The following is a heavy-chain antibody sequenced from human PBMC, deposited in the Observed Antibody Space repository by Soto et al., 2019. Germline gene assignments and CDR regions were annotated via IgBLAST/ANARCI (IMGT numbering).Heavy chain of an antibody. CDR1: GFTFGDYA. CDR3: SIGIYENGALAYYYYYGMDV. D-gene: IGHD3-22*01. CDR2: IRSKAYGGTT. J-gene: IGHJ6*02. V-gene: IGHV3-49*03. Sequence: GGSLRLSCTASGFTFGDYAMSWFRQAPGKGLEWVGFIRSKAYGGTTEYAASVKGRFTISRDDSKSIAYLQMNGLKTEDTAVYYCSIGIYENGALAYYYYYGMDVWGQGTTVTVSS.